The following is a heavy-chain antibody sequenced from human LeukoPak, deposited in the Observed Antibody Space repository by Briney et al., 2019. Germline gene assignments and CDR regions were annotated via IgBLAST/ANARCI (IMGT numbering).Heavy chain of an antibody. CDR3: ARERYYYDSSGENYYYYYMDV. CDR1: GGSISSGSYY. D-gene: IGHD3-22*01. V-gene: IGHV4-61*02. J-gene: IGHJ6*03. CDR2: IYTSGST. Sequence: SETLSLTCTVSGGSISSGSYYWSWIRQPAGKGLEWIGRIYTSGSTNYNPSLESRVTISVDTSKNQFSLKLSSVTAADTAVYYCARERYYYDSSGENYYYYYMDVWGKGTTVTVSS.